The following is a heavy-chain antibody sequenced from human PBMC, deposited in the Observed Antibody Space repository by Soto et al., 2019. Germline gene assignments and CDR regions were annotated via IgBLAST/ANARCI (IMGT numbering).Heavy chain of an antibody. Sequence: CGPTRVKTAPTLPLTCTFSGFSLITSGVGVAWIGKYQRKALEWLALIYWDDGKRYSPSLKTRLNITKDTSKNQVVLTLTNVDPVDTATYYCAHRPAYDISTGYYPFDYWGQGSLVTVSS. J-gene: IGHJ4*02. CDR1: GFSLITSGVG. CDR2: IYWDDGK. D-gene: IGHD3-9*01. V-gene: IGHV2-5*02. CDR3: AHRPAYDISTGYYPFDY.